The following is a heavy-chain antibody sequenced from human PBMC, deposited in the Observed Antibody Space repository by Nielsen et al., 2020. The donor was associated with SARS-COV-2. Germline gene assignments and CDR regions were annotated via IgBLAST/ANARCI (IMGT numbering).Heavy chain of an antibody. CDR3: ARVGYDILTGYLIDY. CDR2: IYYSGST. J-gene: IGHJ4*02. CDR1: GGPISSGDYY. V-gene: IGHV4-30-4*01. D-gene: IGHD3-9*01. Sequence: SETLSLTCTVSGGPISSGDYYWSWIRQPPGKGLEWIGYIYYSGSTYYNPSLKSRVTISVDTSKNQFSLKLSSVTAADTAVYYCARVGYDILTGYLIDYWGQGTLVTVSS.